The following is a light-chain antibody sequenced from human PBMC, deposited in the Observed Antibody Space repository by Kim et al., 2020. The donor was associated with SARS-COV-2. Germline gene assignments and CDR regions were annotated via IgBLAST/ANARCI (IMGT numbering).Light chain of an antibody. J-gene: IGKJ4*01. CDR1: QSVSTY. Sequence: LSPGEGGPLSCRASQSVSTYFAWYQLKPGQAPRLLIYDASYRATGIPPRFSGSGSGTDFTLTISSLEPEDIAVYYCQQRSNWPPTFGGGTKVDIK. V-gene: IGKV3-11*01. CDR3: QQRSNWPPT. CDR2: DAS.